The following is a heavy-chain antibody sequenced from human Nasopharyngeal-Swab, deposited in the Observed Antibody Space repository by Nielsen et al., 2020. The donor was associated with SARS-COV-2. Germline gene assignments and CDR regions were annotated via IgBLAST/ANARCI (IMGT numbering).Heavy chain of an antibody. CDR1: GFTFNNYA. CDR3: ARLVALYCSDGACFSDS. V-gene: IGHV3-30*04. Sequence: GESLKISCAASGFTFNNYALQWVRQAAGKGLEWVAIISHDGSQELYAESVRGRFTISRDNSKKAIYLQMNSLSAEDTALYYCARLVALYCSDGACFSDSWGQGTLVTVSS. D-gene: IGHD2-15*01. J-gene: IGHJ4*02. CDR2: ISHDGSQE.